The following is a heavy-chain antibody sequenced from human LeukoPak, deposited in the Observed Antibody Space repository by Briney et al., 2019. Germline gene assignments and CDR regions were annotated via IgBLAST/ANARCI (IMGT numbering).Heavy chain of an antibody. Sequence: GGSLRLSCEASGSTFSSNRLTWVGQAPGKGLEWVSSISISSSYIYYADSAKGRFTISRDNAKNSLYLQMNSLRAEDTAVYYCARDPRDSSGYSQAEDAFDIWGQGTMVTVSS. CDR3: ARDPRDSSGYSQAEDAFDI. J-gene: IGHJ3*02. CDR1: GSTFSSNR. D-gene: IGHD3-22*01. CDR2: ISISSSYI. V-gene: IGHV3-21*01.